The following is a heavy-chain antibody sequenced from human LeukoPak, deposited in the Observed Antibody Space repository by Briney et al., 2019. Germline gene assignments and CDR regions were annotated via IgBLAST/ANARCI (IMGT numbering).Heavy chain of an antibody. CDR1: GFTFSSYA. CDR2: ISGSGGST. V-gene: IGHV3-23*01. J-gene: IGHJ6*03. CDR3: AKGAGVYCSSTSCYPYYYYMDV. D-gene: IGHD2-2*01. Sequence: PGGSLRLSCAASGFTFSSYAMSWLRQAPGKGLEWVSAISGSGGSTYYADSVKGRFTISRDNSKNTLYLQMNSLRAEDTAVYYCAKGAGVYCSSTSCYPYYYYMDVWGKGTTVTVSS.